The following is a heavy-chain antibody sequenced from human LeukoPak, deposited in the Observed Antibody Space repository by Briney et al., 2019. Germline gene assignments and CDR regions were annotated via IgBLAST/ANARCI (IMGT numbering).Heavy chain of an antibody. CDR1: GGTFSSYA. J-gene: IGHJ4*02. D-gene: IGHD6-13*01. Sequence: ASVKVSCKASGGTFSSYAISWVRQAPGPGLEWMGGIIPIFGTANYAQKFQGRVTITTEESTSTAYMELSSLRSEDTAVYYCARESGQHLATNYFDYWGQGTLVTVCS. CDR2: IIPIFGTA. V-gene: IGHV1-69*05. CDR3: ARESGQHLATNYFDY.